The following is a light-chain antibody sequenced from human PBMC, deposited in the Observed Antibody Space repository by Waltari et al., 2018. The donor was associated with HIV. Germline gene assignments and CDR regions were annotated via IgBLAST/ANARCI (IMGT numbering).Light chain of an antibody. CDR1: NIGTKS. J-gene: IGLJ2*01. CDR2: EDS. V-gene: IGLV3-21*02. Sequence: SYVLTQPPSVSVAPGQTARMTCGGNNIGTKSVHWYQQRPGNTPDLVVHEDSDRPSGIPESYSGSNSGNTATLTISRVEAGDEAHYYCQVWDIDSEHIFGGGTKLTV. CDR3: QVWDIDSEHI.